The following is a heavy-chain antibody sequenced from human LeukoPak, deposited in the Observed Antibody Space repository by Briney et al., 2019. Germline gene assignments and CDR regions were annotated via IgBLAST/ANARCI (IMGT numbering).Heavy chain of an antibody. V-gene: IGHV4-34*01. J-gene: IGHJ4*02. CDR1: GGSFSGYY. D-gene: IGHD1-26*01. CDR2: INHSGST. Sequence: SETLSLTCAVYGGSFSGYYWSWIRQAPGKGLEWIGEINHSGSTNYNPSLKSRVTISVDTSKNQFSLKLSSVTAADTAVYYCARARIVDSTSPPAYWGQGTLVTVSS. CDR3: ARARIVDSTSPPAY.